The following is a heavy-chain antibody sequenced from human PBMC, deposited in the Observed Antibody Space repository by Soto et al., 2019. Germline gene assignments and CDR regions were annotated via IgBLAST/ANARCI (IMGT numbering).Heavy chain of an antibody. CDR2: ISGGGTTI. CDR1: GFKFSDHY. Sequence: GGSLRLSCAASGFKFSDHYMTWIRQAPGKGLEWVSKISGGGTTIYYADSVKGPFTVSRDNAKNSLYLQMNSLRAEDTALYYCAGGPFYYASGFWGQGTLVTVSS. D-gene: IGHD3-10*01. V-gene: IGHV3-11*01. J-gene: IGHJ4*02. CDR3: AGGPFYYASGF.